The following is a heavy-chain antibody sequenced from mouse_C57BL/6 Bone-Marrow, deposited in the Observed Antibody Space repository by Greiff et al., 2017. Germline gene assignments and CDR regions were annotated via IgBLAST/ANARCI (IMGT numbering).Heavy chain of an antibody. J-gene: IGHJ3*01. D-gene: IGHD1-1*01. V-gene: IGHV1-64*01. Sequence: VQLQQPGAELVKPGASVKLSCKASGYTFTSYWMHWVKQRPGQGLEWIGMIHPNSGSTNYNEKFKSKATLTVDKSSSTAYMQLSSLTSEDSAVYYCARVGYYGSGFGDRDRGPLVTVSA. CDR1: GYTFTSYW. CDR2: IHPNSGST. CDR3: ARVGYYGSGFGD.